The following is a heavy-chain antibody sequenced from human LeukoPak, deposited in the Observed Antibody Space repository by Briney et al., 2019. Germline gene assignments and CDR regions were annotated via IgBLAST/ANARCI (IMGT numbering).Heavy chain of an antibody. D-gene: IGHD6-19*01. Sequence: SETLSLNCTVSGGSISSYYWSWIRQPPGKGLEWIGYIYYSGSTNYNPSLESRVTISVDTSKNQFSLKQSSVTAADTAVYYWSSGGWYGVAGMDVWGQGPTVTVSS. CDR3: SSGGWYGVAGMDV. CDR2: IYYSGST. CDR1: GGSISSYY. J-gene: IGHJ6*02. V-gene: IGHV4-59*01.